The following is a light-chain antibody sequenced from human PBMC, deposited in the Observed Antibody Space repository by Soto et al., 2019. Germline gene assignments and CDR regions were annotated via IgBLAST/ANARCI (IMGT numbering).Light chain of an antibody. Sequence: EIVLTQSPATLSLSPGERATLSCRASQSVSAYLAWYQQKPGQAPRFLIYDASNRATGISARFSGSGSGTDFTLTISSLEPEDSAVYYCQQRGSWPLTFGGGTKVEIK. J-gene: IGKJ4*01. CDR2: DAS. CDR3: QQRGSWPLT. V-gene: IGKV3-11*01. CDR1: QSVSAY.